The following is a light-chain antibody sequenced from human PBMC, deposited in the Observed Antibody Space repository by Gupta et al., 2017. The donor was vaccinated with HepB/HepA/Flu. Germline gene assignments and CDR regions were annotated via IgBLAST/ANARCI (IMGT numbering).Light chain of an antibody. V-gene: IGLV2-14*01. CDR2: DVT. Sequence: QSALTQPASVSASPGQSITISCTGTSSDVGAYNYVSWYQQPPGKAPKLMIYDVTNRPSGVSNRFSGSKSGNTASLTISGLQAEDEADYYCSLYTSSYTLVFGTGTKVTVL. CDR1: SSDVGAYNY. J-gene: IGLJ1*01. CDR3: SLYTSSYTLV.